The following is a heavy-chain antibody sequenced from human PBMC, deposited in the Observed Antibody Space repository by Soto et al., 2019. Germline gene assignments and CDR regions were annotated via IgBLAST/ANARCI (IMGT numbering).Heavy chain of an antibody. J-gene: IGHJ6*02. D-gene: IGHD3-16*01. CDR3: ANTIRIYDYYYYGMDV. V-gene: IGHV4-34*01. CDR1: GGSFSGYY. Sequence: SETLSLTCAVYGGSFSGYYWSWIRQPPGKGLEWIGEINHSGSTNYNPSLKSRVTISVDTSKNQFSLKLSAVTAADTAVYYCANTIRIYDYYYYGMDVWGQGTAVT. CDR2: INHSGST.